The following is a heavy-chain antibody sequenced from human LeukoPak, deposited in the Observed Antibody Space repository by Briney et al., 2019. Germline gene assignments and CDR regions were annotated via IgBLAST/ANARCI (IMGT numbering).Heavy chain of an antibody. V-gene: IGHV3-23*01. Sequence: GGSLRLSCAAAGFTFRSYAMNWVRQGPGKGLEWVSTMSASDAGTYYADSVKGRFTISRDNSKNTLYLQMNSLRAEDTAVYYCAKGSAVADIYFDYWGQGTLVTVPS. CDR1: GFTFRSYA. J-gene: IGHJ4*02. CDR3: AKGSAVADIYFDY. CDR2: MSASDAGT. D-gene: IGHD6-19*01.